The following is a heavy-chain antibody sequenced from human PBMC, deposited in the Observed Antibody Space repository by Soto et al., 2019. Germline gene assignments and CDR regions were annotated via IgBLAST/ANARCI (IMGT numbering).Heavy chain of an antibody. Sequence: PSETLSLTCSVSDDSINSDKYYWGWIRQPPGKGLEWIGSIYYRGNAYYNPSLQTRVAISLDTSKNQFSLKLNSVTAADTAVYYCAREATLDAFDIWGQGTMVTVSS. J-gene: IGHJ3*02. V-gene: IGHV4-39*07. CDR1: DDSINSDKYY. CDR2: IYYRGNA. CDR3: AREATLDAFDI.